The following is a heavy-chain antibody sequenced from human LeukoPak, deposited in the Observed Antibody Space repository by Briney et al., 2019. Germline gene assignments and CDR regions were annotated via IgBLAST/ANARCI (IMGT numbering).Heavy chain of an antibody. J-gene: IGHJ1*01. V-gene: IGHV3-30*18. D-gene: IGHD2-21*02. CDR1: GFTFSSYA. Sequence: GGSLRLSCAASGFTFSSYAMHWVRQAPGKGLEWVAVISYDGSNKYYADSVKGRFTISRDNSKNTLYLQMNSLRAEDTAVYYCAKPPSYCGGDCFPEYFQHWGQGTLVTVSS. CDR2: ISYDGSNK. CDR3: AKPPSYCGGDCFPEYFQH.